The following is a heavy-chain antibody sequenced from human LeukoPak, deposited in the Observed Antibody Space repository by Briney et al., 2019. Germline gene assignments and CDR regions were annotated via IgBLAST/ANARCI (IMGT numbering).Heavy chain of an antibody. CDR1: GFTFSSYG. CDR3: AITYYDILTGYYGPAFDY. Sequence: GGSLRLSCAASGFTFSSYGMHWVRQAPGKGLEWVAVIWYDGSNKYYADSVKGRFTISRDNSKNTLYLQMNSLRAEDTAVYYCAITYYDILTGYYGPAFDYWGQGTLVTVSS. V-gene: IGHV3-33*01. CDR2: IWYDGSNK. D-gene: IGHD3-9*01. J-gene: IGHJ4*02.